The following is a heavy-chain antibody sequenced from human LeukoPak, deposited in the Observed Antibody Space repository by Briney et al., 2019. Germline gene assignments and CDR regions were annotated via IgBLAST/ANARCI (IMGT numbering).Heavy chain of an antibody. CDR2: ISWNSGSI. Sequence: GGSLRLSCVTFKFIFDEYAMHWVRQAPGKGLEWVSGISWNSGSIGYADSVKGRFTISRDNAKNSLYLQMNSLRAEDTALYYCAKAGYSSGWYVFGWGQGTLVTVSS. CDR3: AKAGYSSGWYVFG. J-gene: IGHJ4*02. V-gene: IGHV3-9*01. CDR1: KFIFDEYA. D-gene: IGHD6-19*01.